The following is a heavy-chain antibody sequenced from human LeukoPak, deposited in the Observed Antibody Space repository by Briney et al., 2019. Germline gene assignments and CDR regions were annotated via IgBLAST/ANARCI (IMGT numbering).Heavy chain of an antibody. D-gene: IGHD2-2*01. J-gene: IGHJ4*02. V-gene: IGHV4-61*01. CDR1: GGSVSSGSHY. CDR2: IYYSGSI. Sequence: PSETLSLTCTVSGGSVSSGSHYWTWIRQPPGKGLEWIGYIYYSGSINYNPSLKSRVTISVDTSKNQFSLKLSSVTAADTAVYYCARRVASIRYCSSTSCFDYWGQGTLVTVSS. CDR3: ARRVASIRYCSSTSCFDY.